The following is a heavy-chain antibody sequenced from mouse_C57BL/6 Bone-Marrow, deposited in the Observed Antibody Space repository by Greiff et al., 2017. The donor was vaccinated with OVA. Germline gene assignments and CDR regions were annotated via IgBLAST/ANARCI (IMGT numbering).Heavy chain of an antibody. V-gene: IGHV5-4*01. D-gene: IGHD2-2*01. CDR3: AREGPTMVTPFAY. J-gene: IGHJ3*01. Sequence: EVQGVESGGGLVKPGGSLKLSCAASGFTFSSYAMSWVRQTPEKRLEWVATISDGGSYTYYPDNVKGRFTISRDNAKNNLYLQMSHLKSEDTAMYYCAREGPTMVTPFAYWGQGTLVTVSA. CDR2: ISDGGSYT. CDR1: GFTFSSYA.